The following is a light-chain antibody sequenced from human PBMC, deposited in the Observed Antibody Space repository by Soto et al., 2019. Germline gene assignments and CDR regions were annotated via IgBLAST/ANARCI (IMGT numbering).Light chain of an antibody. CDR1: QSISSS. CDR2: AAS. CDR3: QQSFRTPIT. Sequence: DIQMTQSPSSLSASVGDRVTITCRASQSISSSLNWYQQKPGNVPKLLIFAASSLQSGVPSRFRGSGSGTEFTLTISSPQVEDFATYYCQQSFRTPITFGQGTRLEIK. V-gene: IGKV1-39*01. J-gene: IGKJ5*01.